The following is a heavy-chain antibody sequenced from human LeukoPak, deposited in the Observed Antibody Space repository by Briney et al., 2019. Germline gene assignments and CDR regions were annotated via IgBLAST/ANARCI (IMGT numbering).Heavy chain of an antibody. Sequence: PGGSLRLSCAASGFTFDDYAMHWVRQAPGKGLEWVSGISWNSGSIGYADSVKGRFTISRDNAKNSLYLQMNSLRAEDTALYYCAKDMGPDIAAAGPGCDYWGQGTLVTVSS. CDR2: ISWNSGSI. D-gene: IGHD6-13*01. CDR3: AKDMGPDIAAAGPGCDY. V-gene: IGHV3-9*01. J-gene: IGHJ4*02. CDR1: GFTFDDYA.